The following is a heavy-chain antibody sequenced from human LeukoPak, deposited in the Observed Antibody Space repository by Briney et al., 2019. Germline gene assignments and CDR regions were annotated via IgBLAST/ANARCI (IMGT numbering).Heavy chain of an antibody. Sequence: PGRSLRLSCAASGFTFSSYAMHWVRQAPGKGLEWVANIKQDGSDKYYVDSVEGRFTISRDNAKNSLYLQMNSLRAEDTAVYYCVRDWYYYDSITGDYYYYGMDVWGQGTTVAVSS. D-gene: IGHD3-22*01. J-gene: IGHJ6*02. CDR2: IKQDGSDK. V-gene: IGHV3-7*03. CDR1: GFTFSSYA. CDR3: VRDWYYYDSITGDYYYYGMDV.